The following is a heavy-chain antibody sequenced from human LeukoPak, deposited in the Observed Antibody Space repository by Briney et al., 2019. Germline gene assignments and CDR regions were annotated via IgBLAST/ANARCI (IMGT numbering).Heavy chain of an antibody. CDR3: ARDKYSGGLLAAAGTGFDP. CDR2: IKQDGSAQ. V-gene: IGHV3-7*03. D-gene: IGHD6-13*01. Sequence: GGSLRLSSAVSGFTFSKYWMNWVRQAPGKGLEWVANIKQDGSAQNYADSVKGRFTISRDNAKNSLYLQMNSLRAEDMALYYCARDKYSGGLLAAAGTGFDPWGQGTLVTVSA. CDR1: GFTFSKYW. J-gene: IGHJ5*02.